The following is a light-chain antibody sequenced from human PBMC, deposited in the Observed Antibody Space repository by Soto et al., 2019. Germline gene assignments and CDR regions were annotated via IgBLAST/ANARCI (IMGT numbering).Light chain of an antibody. CDR3: QQYDNLPLT. J-gene: IGKJ4*01. CDR1: QDISTY. V-gene: IGKV1-33*01. Sequence: DIQMTQSPSSLSASVGDTVTITCQASQDISTYLIWYRQKPGKAPELLIYDASNLETGVPSRFSGSGSGTDFTFTISSLQPEDIATYFCQQYDNLPLTFGGGTKVEIK. CDR2: DAS.